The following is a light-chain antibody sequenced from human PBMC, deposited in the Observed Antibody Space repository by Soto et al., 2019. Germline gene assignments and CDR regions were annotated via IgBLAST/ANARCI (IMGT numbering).Light chain of an antibody. Sequence: EVVLTQSPATLSLSPGEGATLSCMVSQSISSSYLSWYQQRPGQAPRLLIYGASTRATGIPARFSGSGRGSGTAFTLTSSSLPPADFAVYYCEQAYNLPITFCHGTRLEIK. J-gene: IGKJ5*01. CDR1: QSISSSY. CDR2: GAS. V-gene: IGKV3D-7*01. CDR3: EQAYNLPIT.